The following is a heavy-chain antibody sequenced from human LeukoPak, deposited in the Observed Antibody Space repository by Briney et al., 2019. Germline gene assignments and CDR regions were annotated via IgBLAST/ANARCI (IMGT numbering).Heavy chain of an antibody. V-gene: IGHV2-5*02. J-gene: IGHJ4*02. CDR1: GFSLSTSGVG. CDR3: ARQALYSSSWYYFDY. Sequence: SGPTLVKPTQPLTLTCTFSGFSLSTSGVGVGWIRQPPGKALEWLALIYWDDDKRYSPSLKSRLTITKDTSKNQVVLTMTNMDPVDTATYYCARQALYSSSWYYFDYWGQGTLVTVSS. D-gene: IGHD6-13*01. CDR2: IYWDDDK.